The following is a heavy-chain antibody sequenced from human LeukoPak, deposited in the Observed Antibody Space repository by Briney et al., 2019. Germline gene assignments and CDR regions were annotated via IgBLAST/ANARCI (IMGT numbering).Heavy chain of an antibody. CDR1: GYTFTSYG. J-gene: IGHJ3*02. CDR3: ARRGIAAADGAFDI. Sequence: ASVKVSCKASGYTFTSYGISWVRQAPGQGLEWMGWINAYNGNTNYAQKLQGRVTMTTDTSTSTAYMELRSLRSDDTAVYYCARRGIAAADGAFDIWGQGTMVTVSS. CDR2: INAYNGNT. V-gene: IGHV1-18*01. D-gene: IGHD6-13*01.